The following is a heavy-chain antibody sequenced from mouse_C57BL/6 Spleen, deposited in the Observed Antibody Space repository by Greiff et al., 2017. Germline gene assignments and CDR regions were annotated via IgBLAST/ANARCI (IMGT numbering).Heavy chain of an antibody. D-gene: IGHD4-1*02. Sequence: EVKLVESEGGLVQPGSSMKLSCTASGFTFSDYYMAWVRQVPEKGLEWVANINYDGSSTYYLDSLKSRFIISRDNAKNILYLQMSSLKSEDTATYYCARDWATGTAMDYWGQGTSVTVSS. CDR3: ARDWATGTAMDY. J-gene: IGHJ4*01. V-gene: IGHV5-16*01. CDR1: GFTFSDYY. CDR2: INYDGSST.